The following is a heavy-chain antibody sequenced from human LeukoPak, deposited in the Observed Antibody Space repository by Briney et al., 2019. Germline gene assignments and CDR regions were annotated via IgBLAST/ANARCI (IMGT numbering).Heavy chain of an antibody. V-gene: IGHV4-61*01. CDR1: GGSVSSGSYY. CDR3: ARDNTYSTPS. CDR2: IYYSGST. Sequence: SETLSLTCTISGGSVSSGSYYWSWIRQPPGKRLEWIGYIYYSGSTNYNPSLKSRVTISVDTSKNQFSLKLSSVTAADTAVYYCARDNTYSTPSWGQGTLLTVSS. J-gene: IGHJ4*02. D-gene: IGHD6-13*01.